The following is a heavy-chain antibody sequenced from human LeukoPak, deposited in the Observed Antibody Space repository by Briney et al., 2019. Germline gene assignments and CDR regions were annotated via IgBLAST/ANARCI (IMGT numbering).Heavy chain of an antibody. Sequence: SETLSLTCTVSGGSINNYYWSWIRQPPGKGLEWIGYIFYSVSTNYNPSLKSRVTISVDTSKNRFSLRLSSVTAADAAVYSCARHSGAYSGGYFDYWGQGTLVTVSS. CDR1: GGSINNYY. CDR3: ARHSGAYSGGYFDY. V-gene: IGHV4-59*08. J-gene: IGHJ4*02. CDR2: IFYSVST. D-gene: IGHD1-26*01.